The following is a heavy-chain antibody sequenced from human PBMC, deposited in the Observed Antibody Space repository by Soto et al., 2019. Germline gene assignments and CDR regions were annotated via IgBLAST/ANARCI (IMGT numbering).Heavy chain of an antibody. V-gene: IGHV5-51*01. J-gene: IGHJ4*02. Sequence: PGESLKISCKDYGYSFTNNWIAWVRQMPGKGLEWMGSIYPGDSDTRYSPSFEGQVTISADGAIDTAYLQWSSLKASDTAMYYCARVSLYCTNSVFHFDYWGQGTLVTVSS. CDR1: GYSFTNNW. D-gene: IGHD2-8*01. CDR2: IYPGDSDT. CDR3: ARVSLYCTNSVFHFDY.